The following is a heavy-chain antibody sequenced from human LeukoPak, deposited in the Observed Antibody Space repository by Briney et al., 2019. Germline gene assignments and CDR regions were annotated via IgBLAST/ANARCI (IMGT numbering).Heavy chain of an antibody. CDR2: ISSSSDYI. CDR1: GFTFSSST. CDR3: VRIPNSANFPNWFDP. D-gene: IGHD4/OR15-4a*01. V-gene: IGHV3-21*01. Sequence: PGGSLRLSCAASGFTFSSSTMNWVRRAPGKGLEWVSSISSSSDYIYYADSVKGRFTISGDNAKNSLYLQMNSLRAEDTAVYYCVRIPNSANFPNWFDPWGQGTLVTVSS. J-gene: IGHJ5*02.